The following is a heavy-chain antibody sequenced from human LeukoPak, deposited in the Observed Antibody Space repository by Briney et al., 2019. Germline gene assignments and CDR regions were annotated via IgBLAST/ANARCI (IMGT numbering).Heavy chain of an antibody. CDR2: ISAYNGNT. Sequence: ASVKVSCKASGYTFTSYGISWVRQAPGQGLEWMGWISAYNGNTNYAQKLQGRVTRTTDTSTSTAYMELRSLRSDDTAVYYCARDLSDYYDSSGLIDDYWGQGTLVTVSS. CDR1: GYTFTSYG. CDR3: ARDLSDYYDSSGLIDDY. V-gene: IGHV1-18*01. D-gene: IGHD3-22*01. J-gene: IGHJ4*02.